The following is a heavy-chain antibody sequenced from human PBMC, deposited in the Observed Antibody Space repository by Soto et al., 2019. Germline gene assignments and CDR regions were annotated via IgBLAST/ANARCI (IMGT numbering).Heavy chain of an antibody. CDR1: GFTFSSYG. CDR2: ISYDGSNK. CDR3: AKDLAVAGTPTEFDY. Sequence: GGSLRLSCAASGFTFSSYGMHWVRQAPGKGLEWVAVISYDGSNKYYADSVKGRFTISRDNSKNTLYLQMNSLRAEDTAVYYCAKDLAVAGTPTEFDYWGQGTLVTVSS. J-gene: IGHJ4*02. V-gene: IGHV3-30*18. D-gene: IGHD6-19*01.